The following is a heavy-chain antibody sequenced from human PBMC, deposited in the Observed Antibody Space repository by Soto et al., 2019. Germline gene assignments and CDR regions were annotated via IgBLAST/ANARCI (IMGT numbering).Heavy chain of an antibody. J-gene: IGHJ3*02. CDR1: GFTFSSYA. V-gene: IGHV3-30-3*01. D-gene: IGHD3-22*01. Sequence: GGSLRLSCAASGFTFSSYAMHWVRQAPGKGLVWVAVISYDGSNKYCADSVKGRFTISRDNSKNTLYLQMNSLRAEDTAVYYCAREGALPGYYDSSGYYPDAFDIWGQGTMVTVSS. CDR2: ISYDGSNK. CDR3: AREGALPGYYDSSGYYPDAFDI.